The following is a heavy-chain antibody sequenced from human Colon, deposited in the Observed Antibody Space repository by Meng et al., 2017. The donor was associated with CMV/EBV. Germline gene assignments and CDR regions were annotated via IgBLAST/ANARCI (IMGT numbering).Heavy chain of an antibody. Sequence: GESLKISCAASGFTFSNSDMNWVRQAPGKGLEWVSGVSWNGSRTHYADSVKGRFIISRDTSKNTLYLQMNSLRAEDTAVYYCASPLVVDWLLSNGDYWGQGTLVTVSS. CDR1: GFTFSNSD. V-gene: IGHV3-19*01. J-gene: IGHJ4*02. CDR3: ASPLVVDWLLSNGDY. CDR2: VSWNGSRT. D-gene: IGHD3-9*01.